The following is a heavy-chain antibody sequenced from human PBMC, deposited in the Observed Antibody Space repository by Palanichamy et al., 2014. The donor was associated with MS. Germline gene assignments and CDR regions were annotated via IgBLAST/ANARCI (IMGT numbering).Heavy chain of an antibody. CDR2: IEHSGSS. D-gene: IGHD3-10*01. CDR1: GGSFSDYR. J-gene: IGHJ4*02. Sequence: VQLQQWGAGLLKPSETPSLTCAVYGGSFSDYRWSWIRQPPGTGLEWIGEIEHSGSSKYNPSLKGRGTISLDTSKNQFSLKLTSVTAADTAIYYCATQSSEVLGDSWGQGTLVTVSS. V-gene: IGHV4-34*01. CDR3: ATQSSEVLGDS.